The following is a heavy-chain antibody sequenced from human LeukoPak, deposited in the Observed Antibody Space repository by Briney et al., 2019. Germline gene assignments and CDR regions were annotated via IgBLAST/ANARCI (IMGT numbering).Heavy chain of an antibody. CDR2: ISGSGGST. V-gene: IGHV3-23*01. Sequence: GGSLRLSCAASGFTFSSYAMSWVRQAPGKGLEWVSAISGSGGSTYYADSVKGRFTISRDNSKNTLYLQMNSLRAEDTAVYYCAKDNDFWSDFGDAFDIWGQGTMVTVSS. CDR3: AKDNDFWSDFGDAFDI. CDR1: GFTFSSYA. J-gene: IGHJ3*02. D-gene: IGHD3-3*01.